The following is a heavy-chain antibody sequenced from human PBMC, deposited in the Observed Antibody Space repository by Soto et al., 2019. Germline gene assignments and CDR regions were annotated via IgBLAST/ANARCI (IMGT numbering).Heavy chain of an antibody. CDR1: GGTFSSYT. J-gene: IGHJ5*02. D-gene: IGHD3-9*01. Sequence: SVKVSCKASGGTFSSYTISWVRQAPGQGLEWMGRIIPILGIANYAQKFQGRVTITADKSTSTAYMELSSLRSEDTAVYYCAREYYDILTGYHWFDPWGQGTLVTVSS. V-gene: IGHV1-69*04. CDR3: AREYYDILTGYHWFDP. CDR2: IIPILGIA.